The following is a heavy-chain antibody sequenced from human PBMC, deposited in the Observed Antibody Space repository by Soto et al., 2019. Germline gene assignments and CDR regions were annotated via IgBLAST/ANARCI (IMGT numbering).Heavy chain of an antibody. CDR3: AREFRDIVATVGRYYYYGMDV. CDR1: GYTFTSYD. J-gene: IGHJ6*02. D-gene: IGHD5-12*01. V-gene: IGHV1-8*01. CDR2: MNPNSGNT. Sequence: ASVKVSCKASGYTFTSYDINWVRQATGQGLEWMGWMNPNSGNTGYAQKFQGRVTMTRNTSISTAYMELSSLRSGDTAVYYCAREFRDIVATVGRYYYYGMDVWGQGTTVTVSS.